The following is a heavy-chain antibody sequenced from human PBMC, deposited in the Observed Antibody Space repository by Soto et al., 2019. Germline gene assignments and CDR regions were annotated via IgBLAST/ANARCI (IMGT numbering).Heavy chain of an antibody. CDR3: VKVSHIVVVTAIGLLDY. Sequence: GGSLRLSCAASGFTFNSYAMSWVRQAPGKGLEWVSAIGGSGGDTYYADSVKGRFTISRDNSKNTLYLQMNSLRAEDTAVYYCVKVSHIVVVTAIGLLDYWGQGTLVTVSS. J-gene: IGHJ4*02. CDR1: GFTFNSYA. CDR2: IGGSGGDT. D-gene: IGHD2-21*02. V-gene: IGHV3-23*01.